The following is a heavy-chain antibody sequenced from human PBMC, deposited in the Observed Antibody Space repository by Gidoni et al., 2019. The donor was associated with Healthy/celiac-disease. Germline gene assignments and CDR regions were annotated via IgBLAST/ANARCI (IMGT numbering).Heavy chain of an antibody. CDR2: IYYSGST. CDR3: ARRPSSGWYVDY. J-gene: IGHJ4*02. D-gene: IGHD6-19*01. Sequence: QVQLQESGPGLVKPSQTLSPTCTGSAGFISSGDDYWSWIRHHPGKGLEWIGYIYYSGSTYYNPSLKSRVTISVDTSKNQYSLKLSSVTAADTAVYYCARRPSSGWYVDYWGQGTLVTVSS. V-gene: IGHV4-31*03. CDR1: AGFISSGDDY.